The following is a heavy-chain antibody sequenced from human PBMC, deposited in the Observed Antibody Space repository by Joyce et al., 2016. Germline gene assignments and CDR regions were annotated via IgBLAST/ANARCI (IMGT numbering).Heavy chain of an antibody. CDR3: ARVPLISGYYYNYAMDV. J-gene: IGHJ6*02. V-gene: IGHV4-4*07. CDR2: IYTSGNS. D-gene: IGHD2-8*01. Sequence: QVQLQESGPGLVKPSETLSLTCTVSGGSLDRYYGRWIRQSAAKGLEWIGRIYTSGNSNSNPSLKSRLIMSVDTSKNQVSLNLSSVTAADTAVYYCARVPLISGYYYNYAMDVWGPGTTVSVSS. CDR1: GGSLDRYY.